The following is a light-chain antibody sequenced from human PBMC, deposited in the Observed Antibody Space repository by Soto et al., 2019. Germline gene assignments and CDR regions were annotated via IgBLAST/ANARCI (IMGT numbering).Light chain of an antibody. V-gene: IGKV1-5*01. J-gene: IGKJ1*01. CDR3: QQYNSYST. CDR2: DAS. CDR1: QSISTW. Sequence: DIQMTQSPSTLSASVGDRVTITSRASQSISTWLAWYQQKPGKAPKLLIYDASSLESGVPSRFSGSGSGTEFTLTISSLQPEDFASYYCQQYNSYSTFGQGTKVDIK.